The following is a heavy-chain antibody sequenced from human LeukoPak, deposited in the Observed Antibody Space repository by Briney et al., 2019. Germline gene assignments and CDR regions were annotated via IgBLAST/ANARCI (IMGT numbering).Heavy chain of an antibody. Sequence: AGSLRLSCAASGFTFDDYDMSWVRQAPGKGLEWVSGINWNGVAKYCADSVKGRSMISSDTAKNSPYLQMNSLRAEDTAVYFCARDVEGVTFDIWGQGTTVTVSS. CDR1: GFTFDDYD. D-gene: IGHD3-3*01. V-gene: IGHV3-20*04. J-gene: IGHJ3*02. CDR3: ARDVEGVTFDI. CDR2: INWNGVAK.